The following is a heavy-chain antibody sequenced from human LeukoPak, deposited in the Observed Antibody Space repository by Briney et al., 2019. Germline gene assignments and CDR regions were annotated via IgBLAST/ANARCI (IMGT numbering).Heavy chain of an antibody. D-gene: IGHD6-19*01. CDR2: ISGSGGST. CDR1: GFTFSSYA. Sequence: GGSLRLSCAASGFTFSSYAMSWVRQAPGKGLEWVSAISGSGGSTYYADSVKGRYTISRDNSKNTLYLQMNSLRAEDTAVYYCAKDLESSGWYGDWGQGTLVTVSS. J-gene: IGHJ4*02. V-gene: IGHV3-23*01. CDR3: AKDLESSGWYGD.